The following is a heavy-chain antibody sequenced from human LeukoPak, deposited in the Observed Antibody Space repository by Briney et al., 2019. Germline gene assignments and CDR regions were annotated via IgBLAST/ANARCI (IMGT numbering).Heavy chain of an antibody. CDR1: GGSISSYY. CDR2: IYYSGST. Sequence: SETLSLTCTVSGGSISSYYWSWIRQPPGKGLEWIGYIYYSGSTNYNPSLKGRVTISVDTSKNQFSLKLSSVTAADTAVYYCARGTKQSSGYYYYYGMDVWGQGTTVTVSS. CDR3: ARGTKQSSGYYYYYGMDV. J-gene: IGHJ6*02. D-gene: IGHD3-22*01. V-gene: IGHV4-59*01.